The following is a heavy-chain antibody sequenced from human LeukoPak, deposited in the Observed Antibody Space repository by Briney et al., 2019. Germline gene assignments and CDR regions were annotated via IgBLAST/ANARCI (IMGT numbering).Heavy chain of an antibody. CDR1: GFTFSSYA. Sequence: PGGSLRLSCAASGFTFSSYAMHWVRQAPGKGLEWVAVISYDGSNKYYVDSVKGRFTISRDNSKNTLYLQMNSLRAEDTAVYYCARDTYYYDSSGYSDYWGQGTLVTVSS. J-gene: IGHJ4*02. D-gene: IGHD3-22*01. CDR3: ARDTYYYDSSGYSDY. V-gene: IGHV3-30-3*01. CDR2: ISYDGSNK.